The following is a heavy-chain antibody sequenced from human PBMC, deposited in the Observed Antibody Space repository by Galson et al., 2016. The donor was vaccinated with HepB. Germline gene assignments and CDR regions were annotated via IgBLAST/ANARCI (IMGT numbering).Heavy chain of an antibody. CDR2: IIPLYGTT. CDR3: ASGSGRYYGAFAI. J-gene: IGHJ3*02. Sequence: SVKVSCKASGGTFSSYAMIWARQAPGQGLEWMGGIIPLYGTTNYAQKFQGRVTITADESTSTVYMELSSLTSEDTAVYYCASGSGRYYGAFAIWGQGTMVTVSS. D-gene: IGHD1-26*01. CDR1: GGTFSSYA. V-gene: IGHV1-69*13.